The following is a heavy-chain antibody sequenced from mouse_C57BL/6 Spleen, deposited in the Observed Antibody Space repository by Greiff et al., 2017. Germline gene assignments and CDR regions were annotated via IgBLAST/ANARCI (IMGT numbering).Heavy chain of an antibody. D-gene: IGHD2-3*01. CDR2: IDPSDSYT. CDR1: GYTFTSYW. Sequence: VQLQQPGAELVKPGASVKLSCKASGYTFTSYWMQWVKQRPGQGLEWIGEIDPSDSYTNYNQKFKGKATLTVDTSSSTAYMQLSSLTSEDSAVYYCARVYDSYYAMDYWGQGTSVTVSS. J-gene: IGHJ4*01. CDR3: ARVYDSYYAMDY. V-gene: IGHV1-50*01.